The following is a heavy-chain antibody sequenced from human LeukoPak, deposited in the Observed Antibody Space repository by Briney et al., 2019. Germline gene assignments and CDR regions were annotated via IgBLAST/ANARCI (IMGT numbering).Heavy chain of an antibody. Sequence: PGGSLRLSCAASGFTFSSYSMNWVRQAPGKGLEWVSSISSSSSYIYYADSVKGRFTISRDNAKNSLYLQMNSLRAEDTAVYYCARGLVAGGWYYDSSGYSFAFDYWGQGTLVTVSS. CDR3: ARGLVAGGWYYDSSGYSFAFDY. D-gene: IGHD3-22*01. CDR1: GFTFSSYS. CDR2: ISSSSSYI. J-gene: IGHJ4*02. V-gene: IGHV3-21*01.